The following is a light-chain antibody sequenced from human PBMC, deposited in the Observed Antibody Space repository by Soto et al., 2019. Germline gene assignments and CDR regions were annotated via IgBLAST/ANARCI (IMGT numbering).Light chain of an antibody. CDR3: QQSYSTPWT. V-gene: IGKV1-39*01. Sequence: DIQMTQSPASLSASVGDRVTITCRASQSISSYLNWYRQKPGKAPNLLIYATSTLQSGVPSRFGGSGSGTDFTLTISSLQPEDFAIYYCQQSYSTPWTFGQGTKVESK. CDR2: ATS. CDR1: QSISSY. J-gene: IGKJ1*01.